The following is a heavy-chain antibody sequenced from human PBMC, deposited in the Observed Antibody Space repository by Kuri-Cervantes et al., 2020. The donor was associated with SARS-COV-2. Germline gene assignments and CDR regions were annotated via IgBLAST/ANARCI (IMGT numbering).Heavy chain of an antibody. J-gene: IGHJ4*02. V-gene: IGHV3-15*01. Sequence: GGSLRLSCAASGFTFSSYSMNWVRQAPGKGLEWVGRIKSKTDGGTTDYAAPVKGRFTISRDDSKNTLYLQMNSLKTEDTALYFCTTDTSPGGWYAGFAHWGQGALVTVSS. CDR1: GFTFSSYS. D-gene: IGHD6-19*01. CDR2: IKSKTDGGTT. CDR3: TTDTSPGGWYAGFAH.